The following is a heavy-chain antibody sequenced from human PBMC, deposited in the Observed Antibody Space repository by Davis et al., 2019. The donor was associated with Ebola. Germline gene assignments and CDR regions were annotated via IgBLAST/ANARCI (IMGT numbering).Heavy chain of an antibody. D-gene: IGHD4-17*01. J-gene: IGHJ4*02. CDR3: ARHFHDYGDYGFDY. CDR1: GGSISSSNW. Sequence: SETLSLTCAVSGGSISSSNWWSWVRQPPGKGLEWIGEIYHSGSTDYNPSLKSRVTISVDKSKNQFSLKLSSVTAADTAVYYCARHFHDYGDYGFDYWGQGTLVTVSS. CDR2: IYHSGST. V-gene: IGHV4-4*02.